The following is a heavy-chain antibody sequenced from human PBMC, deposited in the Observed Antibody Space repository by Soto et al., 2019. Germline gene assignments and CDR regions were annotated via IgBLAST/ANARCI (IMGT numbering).Heavy chain of an antibody. J-gene: IGHJ4*02. CDR3: ARDHHYRNSWSFDS. V-gene: IGHV4-4*02. CDR1: GGSIDSSDW. Sequence: QVQLQESGPGLVKPSGTLSLTCAVSGGSIDSSDWWNWVRQPPGKGLEWIGEIFHGGTIIYNPSLNSRVTISVDKSRNQFSLELNSVTAADTAVYYCARDHHYRNSWSFDSWGQGTLVTVSS. CDR2: IFHGGTI. D-gene: IGHD6-13*01.